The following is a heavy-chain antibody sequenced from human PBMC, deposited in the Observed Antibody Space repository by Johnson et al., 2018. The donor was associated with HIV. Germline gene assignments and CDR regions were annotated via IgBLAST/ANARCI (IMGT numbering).Heavy chain of an antibody. Sequence: QVQLVESGGGVVQPGRSLRLSCAASGFTFSSYAMHWVRQAPGKGLEWVAVISYDGSNKYYADSVKGRFTISRDNSKNTLYLQMNSLRAEETAVYYCAKEGITMEVDIWGQGTMVTVSS. CDR2: ISYDGSNK. D-gene: IGHD3-10*01. CDR3: AKEGITMEVDI. CDR1: GFTFSSYA. V-gene: IGHV3-30-3*01. J-gene: IGHJ3*02.